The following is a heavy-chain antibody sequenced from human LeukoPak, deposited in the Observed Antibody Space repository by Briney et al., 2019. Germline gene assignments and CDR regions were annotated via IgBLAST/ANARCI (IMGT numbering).Heavy chain of an antibody. V-gene: IGHV3-23*01. CDR2: IRDSGSST. J-gene: IGHJ4*02. CDR3: AKYGPQDSGSSHFDY. CDR1: GFALSSHW. Sequence: GGSLRLSCAASGFALSSHWMTWVRQAPGKGLEWVSAIRDSGSSTHYADSVKGRFTTSRDNSKNTLFLQMNSLRAEDTAIYYCAKYGPQDSGSSHFDYWGQGALVTVSS. D-gene: IGHD1-26*01.